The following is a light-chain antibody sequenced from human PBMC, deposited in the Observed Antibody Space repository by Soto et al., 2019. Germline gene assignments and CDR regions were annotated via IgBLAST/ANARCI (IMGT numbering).Light chain of an antibody. Sequence: QSVLTQPASVSGSPGQSITISCTGTSSDVGGYNYVSWYQQHPGKAPKLMIYDVSNRPSGVSNRFSGSTSGNTASLTISCLQSEDEADYYCSSYTSSSLYVFGTGTKLTVL. CDR2: DVS. V-gene: IGLV2-14*01. CDR1: SSDVGGYNY. J-gene: IGLJ1*01. CDR3: SSYTSSSLYV.